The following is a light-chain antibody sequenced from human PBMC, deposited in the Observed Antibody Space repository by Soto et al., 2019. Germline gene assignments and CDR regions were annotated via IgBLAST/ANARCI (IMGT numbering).Light chain of an antibody. CDR2: RAS. V-gene: IGKV3-15*01. J-gene: IGKJ2*01. Sequence: EIVMTQSPATLSVSPGGRATHSCRASQSVSSYLAWYQQRPGQPPRLLIYRASTRATGIAARFSGSGSGTEFSLTISSLQSEDFAVYYCQQYSTWPPRYTFGQGTKLEI. CDR3: QQYSTWPPRYT. CDR1: QSVSSY.